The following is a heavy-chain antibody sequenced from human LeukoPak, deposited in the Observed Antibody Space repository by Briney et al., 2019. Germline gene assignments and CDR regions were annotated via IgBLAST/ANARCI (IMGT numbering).Heavy chain of an antibody. CDR3: ARDPLAMVRGVIR. Sequence: SETLSLACTVSGGSISSGDYYRSWIRQPPGKGLEWIGYIYYSGSTYYNPSLKSRVTISVDTSKNQFSLKLSSVTAADTAVYYCARDPLAMVRGVIRWGQGTLVTVSS. V-gene: IGHV4-30-4*08. CDR2: IYYSGST. CDR1: GGSISSGDYY. J-gene: IGHJ4*02. D-gene: IGHD3-10*01.